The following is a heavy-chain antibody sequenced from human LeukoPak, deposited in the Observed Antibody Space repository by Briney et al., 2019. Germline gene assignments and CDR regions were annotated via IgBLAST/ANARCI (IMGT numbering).Heavy chain of an antibody. V-gene: IGHV3-21*01. Sequence: GGSLRLSCSASGFTFSSYAMHWVRQAPGKGLEWVSSISSSSSYIYYVDSLKGRFTISRDNAKNSLYLQMNSLRAEDTAVYYCATLGENGFDIWGQGTMVTVSS. J-gene: IGHJ3*02. D-gene: IGHD3-16*01. CDR3: ATLGENGFDI. CDR1: GFTFSSYA. CDR2: ISSSSSYI.